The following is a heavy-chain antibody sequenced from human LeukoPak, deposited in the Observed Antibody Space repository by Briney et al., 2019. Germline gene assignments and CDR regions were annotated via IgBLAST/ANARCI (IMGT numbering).Heavy chain of an antibody. CDR3: ARDRNYYDSSGYYFAN. V-gene: IGHV4-34*01. CDR1: GGPFSGYY. D-gene: IGHD3-22*01. J-gene: IGHJ4*02. CDR2: INHSGST. Sequence: SETLSLTCAVYGGPFSGYYWSWVRQPPGKGLEWIGEINHSGSTNYNPSLKSRVTISVDTSKNQFSLKLSSVTAADTAVYYCARDRNYYDSSGYYFANWGQGTLVTVSS.